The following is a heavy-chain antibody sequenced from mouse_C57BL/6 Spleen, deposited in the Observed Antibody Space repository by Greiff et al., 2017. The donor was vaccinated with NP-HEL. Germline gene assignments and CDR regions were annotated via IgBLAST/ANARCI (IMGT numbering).Heavy chain of an antibody. CDR2: IHPNSGST. J-gene: IGHJ4*01. CDR3: ARGHSNSYAMDY. Sequence: QVQLQQPGAELVKPAASVKLSCKASGYTFTSYWMHWVKQRPGQGLEWIGMIHPNSGSTNYNEKFKSKATLTVDKSSSTAYMQLSSLTSEDSAVYYCARGHSNSYAMDYWGQGTSVTVSS. CDR1: GYTFTSYW. D-gene: IGHD2-5*01. V-gene: IGHV1-64*01.